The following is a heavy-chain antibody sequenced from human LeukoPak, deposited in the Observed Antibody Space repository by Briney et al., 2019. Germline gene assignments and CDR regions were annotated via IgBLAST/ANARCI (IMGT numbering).Heavy chain of an antibody. V-gene: IGHV4-34*01. CDR2: INHSGST. CDR1: GGSLSGYY. J-gene: IGHJ3*02. Sequence: SETLSLTCAVYGGSLSGYYWSWIRQPPGKGLEWIGEINHSGSTDYNPSLKSRVTISVDTSKNQFSLKLSSVTAADTAVYYCARDHDYGDYLAAFDIWGQGTMVTVSS. CDR3: ARDHDYGDYLAAFDI. D-gene: IGHD4-17*01.